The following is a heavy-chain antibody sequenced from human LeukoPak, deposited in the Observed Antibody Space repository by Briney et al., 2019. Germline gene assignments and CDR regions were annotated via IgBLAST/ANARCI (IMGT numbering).Heavy chain of an antibody. CDR2: IYYSGST. J-gene: IGHJ4*02. D-gene: IGHD2-15*01. CDR1: GGSISSSSYY. V-gene: IGHV4-39*01. CDR3: ARQLGYCSGGSCYSDFDY. Sequence: PSETLSPTCTVSGGSISSSSYYWGWIRQPPGKGLEWIGSIYYSGSTYYNPSLKSRVTISVDTSKNQFSLKLSPVTAADTAVYYCARQLGYCSGGSCYSDFDYWGQGTLVTVSS.